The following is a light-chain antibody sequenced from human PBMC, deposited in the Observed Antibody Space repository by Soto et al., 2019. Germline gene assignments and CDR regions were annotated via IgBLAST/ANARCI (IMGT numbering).Light chain of an antibody. J-gene: IGKJ1*01. V-gene: IGKV3-20*01. CDR2: GAS. Sequence: EIVLTQSPGTLYLSPGERATLSCTASQSVTRNYLAWYQQKPGQAPRLLIYGASNRATGISDRYSGSGSGTDFALTISRLEPEDFAVYYCHQYGSPPRTFGQGTKVEIK. CDR1: QSVTRNY. CDR3: HQYGSPPRT.